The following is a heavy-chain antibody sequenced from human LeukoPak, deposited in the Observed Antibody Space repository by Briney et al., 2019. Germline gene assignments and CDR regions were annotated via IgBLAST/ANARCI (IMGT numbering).Heavy chain of an antibody. J-gene: IGHJ5*01. CDR2: ISAGGST. D-gene: IGHD3-10*01. Sequence: PSETLSLTCTVSGGSVSSHYWSWIQQPAGKGLEWIGLISAGGSTNYNPSLKSRVTMSVDTSKNQFSLKLSSVTAADTAVYYCARDMVREPYNWFESWGQGTLVTVAS. CDR1: GGSVSSHY. CDR3: ARDMVREPYNWFES. V-gene: IGHV4-4*07.